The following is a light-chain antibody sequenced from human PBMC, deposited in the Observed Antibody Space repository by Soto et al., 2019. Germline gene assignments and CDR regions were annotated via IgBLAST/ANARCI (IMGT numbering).Light chain of an antibody. CDR3: QHYNNWPYT. J-gene: IGKJ2*01. V-gene: IGKV3-15*01. Sequence: EILMTQSPATLSVSPGERATLSCRASQSVSSNLAWYQQKPGQAPRLLIYGASNRATGIPARFSGSGSGTEFTLTISSLQSVDFAVYFCQHYNNWPYTFGQGTKLEIK. CDR2: GAS. CDR1: QSVSSN.